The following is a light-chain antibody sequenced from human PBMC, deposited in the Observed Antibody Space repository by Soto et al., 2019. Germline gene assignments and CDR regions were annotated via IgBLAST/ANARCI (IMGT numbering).Light chain of an antibody. CDR3: QQYHIWYT. Sequence: IVVTQSPATLSLSPGERAILSCRASQSVSINLAWFQQKPGQSPRLLLYGASTRATGIPARFSGSGSGTEFTLTICSLQAEDFAVYYCQQYHIWYTFGQGTELEIK. CDR2: GAS. CDR1: QSVSIN. V-gene: IGKV3-15*01. J-gene: IGKJ2*01.